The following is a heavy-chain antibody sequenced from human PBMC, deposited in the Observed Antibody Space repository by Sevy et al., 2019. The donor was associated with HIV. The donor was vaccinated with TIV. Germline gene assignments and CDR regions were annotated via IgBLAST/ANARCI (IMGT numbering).Heavy chain of an antibody. D-gene: IGHD5-18*01. V-gene: IGHV3-74*01. CDR2: ISSDGSPT. Sequence: GGSLRLSCEASGFTFSSYWMHWVRQSPGKGLVGVSRISSDGSPTNYADSVKGRFTISRDNAKNTLYLQMNSLRAEDTALYYCARGYSYGYGMDVWGQRTTVTVSS. CDR1: GFTFSSYW. J-gene: IGHJ6*02. CDR3: ARGYSYGYGMDV.